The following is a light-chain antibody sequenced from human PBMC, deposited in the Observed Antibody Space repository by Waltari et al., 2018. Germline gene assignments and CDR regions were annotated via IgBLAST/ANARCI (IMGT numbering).Light chain of an antibody. Sequence: QSVLTQPPSASGTPGQRVAISCSGSSSNIGSYTVKWYQQLPGTAPKLPIYDNNQRPSGVPDRFSGSKAGTSASLAISGLQSDDEADYYCATWDDSLDGPLFGTGTKVTVL. CDR1: SSNIGSYT. J-gene: IGLJ1*01. CDR2: DNN. V-gene: IGLV1-44*01. CDR3: ATWDDSLDGPL.